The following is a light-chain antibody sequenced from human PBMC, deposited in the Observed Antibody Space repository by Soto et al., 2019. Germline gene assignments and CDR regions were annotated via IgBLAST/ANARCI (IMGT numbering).Light chain of an antibody. CDR1: QSISNY. CDR2: DTS. CDR3: QQRSDWPVT. V-gene: IGKV3-11*01. Sequence: EIVLTQSPATLSLSPGEGATLSCRASQSISNYLVWYQQKPGQAPRVLIYDTSKRATGIPARFSGTGSGTDFTLTLSSLEPEDFAVYYCQQRSDWPVTFGPGTKVDIK. J-gene: IGKJ3*01.